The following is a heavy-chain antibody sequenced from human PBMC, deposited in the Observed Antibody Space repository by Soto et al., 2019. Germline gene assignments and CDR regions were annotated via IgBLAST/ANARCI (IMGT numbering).Heavy chain of an antibody. CDR1: GFTFSSYS. CDR2: ISSTSSTI. D-gene: IGHD3-22*01. CDR3: ARERGYYYDSSGYYADDTFDI. J-gene: IGHJ3*02. Sequence: EVQLVESGGGLVQPGGSLRLSCAASGFTFSSYSMNWVRQAPGKGLEWVSYISSTSSTIYYADSVKGRFTISRDNAKNPLYLQMNSLRDEDTVAYYCARERGYYYDSSGYYADDTFDIWGQGTMVIVSS. V-gene: IGHV3-48*02.